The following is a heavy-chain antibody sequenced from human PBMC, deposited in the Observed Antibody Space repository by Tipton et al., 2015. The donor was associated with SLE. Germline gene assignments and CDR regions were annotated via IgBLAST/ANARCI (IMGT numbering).Heavy chain of an antibody. J-gene: IGHJ6*03. D-gene: IGHD3-10*01. CDR3: AKTYGSGSYNYYYMDV. V-gene: IGHV4-59*11. CDR2: IYYSGST. CDR1: GGSISSHY. Sequence: TLSLTCAVYGGSISSHYWSWIRQPPGKGLEWIGYIYYSGSTYYNPSLKSRVTISVDTSKNQFSLKLNSVTAADTAVYYCAKTYGSGSYNYYYMDVWGKGTTGTVSS.